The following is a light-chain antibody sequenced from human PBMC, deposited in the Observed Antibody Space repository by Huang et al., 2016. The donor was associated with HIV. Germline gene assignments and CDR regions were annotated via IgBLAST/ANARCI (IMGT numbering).Light chain of an antibody. CDR3: QQYNSYPWT. CDR1: QSISNW. V-gene: IGKV1-5*03. Sequence: DIQMTQSPSTLSASVGDRVTITCRASQSISNWLDWYQQKPGKAPNLLIYKTSSLESGVPSRFSGIGSGTVFALTISSLQPDDFATYYCQQYNSYPWTFGQGTRVDIK. J-gene: IGKJ1*01. CDR2: KTS.